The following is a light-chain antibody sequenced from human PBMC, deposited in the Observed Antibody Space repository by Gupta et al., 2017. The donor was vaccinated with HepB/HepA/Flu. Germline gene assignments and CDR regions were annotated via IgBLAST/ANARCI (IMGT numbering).Light chain of an antibody. V-gene: IGLV3-19*01. CDR3: RSTGRYSTSVV. CDR1: SLRSYY. Sequence: SSELTEDPAVSLALGQTVMITCQGDSLRSYYARWYQQKPGKAPVLVIVCTNNRPSGIKDRVLCYTAGNTASSLSNGDLAEEEEDDYGRSTGRYSTSVVFGGGTKLTVL. CDR2: CTN. J-gene: IGLJ2*01.